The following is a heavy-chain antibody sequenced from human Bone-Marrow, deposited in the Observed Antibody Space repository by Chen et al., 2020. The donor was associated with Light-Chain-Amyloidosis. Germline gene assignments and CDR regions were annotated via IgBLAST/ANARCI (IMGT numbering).Heavy chain of an antibody. J-gene: IGHJ3*02. CDR3: ARLGYCSGGSCDSYAFDI. D-gene: IGHD2-15*01. Sequence: EVQLVESGGGLIQPGGSLRLSCAASGFTVSSNYMSWVRQAPGKGLEWVAVIYSGGSTYYADSGKGRFTISRDNSKNTLYLQMNSLRAEDTAVYYCARLGYCSGGSCDSYAFDIWGQGTMVTVSS. CDR2: IYSGGST. V-gene: IGHV3-53*01. CDR1: GFTVSSNY.